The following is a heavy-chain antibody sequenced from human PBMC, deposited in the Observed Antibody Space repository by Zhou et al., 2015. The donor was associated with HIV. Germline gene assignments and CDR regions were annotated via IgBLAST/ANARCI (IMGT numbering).Heavy chain of an antibody. Sequence: QVQLVESGGGLVKPGGSLRLSCVASGFTFSDYYMSWIRQAPGKGLEWVSYISYSGDSTYYADSVKGRFSISRDNAKNSLFLQMNSLGDEDTAVYYCARAPFGYNNGHESYYAMDVWGQGTTVTVSS. D-gene: IGHD5-18*01. CDR2: ISYSGDST. J-gene: IGHJ6*02. V-gene: IGHV3-11*04. CDR3: ARAPFGYNNGHESYYAMDV. CDR1: GFTFSDYY.